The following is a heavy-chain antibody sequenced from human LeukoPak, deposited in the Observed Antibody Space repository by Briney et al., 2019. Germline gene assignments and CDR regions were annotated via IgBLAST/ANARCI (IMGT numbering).Heavy chain of an antibody. Sequence: PGGSLRLSCAASGFTFSSYAMYWVPQGPGKGLEWVAYIAHHGSNKYYADSAKGRFTISRDNSKRTLYLQMNNLRADDTAVYYCAKDGSWSCTDWGQGALVTVSS. CDR3: AKDGSWSCTD. J-gene: IGHJ4*02. D-gene: IGHD2-8*02. CDR1: GFTFSSYA. CDR2: IAHHGSNK. V-gene: IGHV3-30*02.